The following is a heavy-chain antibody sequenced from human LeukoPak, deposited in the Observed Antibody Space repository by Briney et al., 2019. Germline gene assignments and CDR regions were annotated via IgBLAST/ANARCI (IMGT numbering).Heavy chain of an antibody. CDR1: GFSVSSNY. D-gene: IGHD1-26*01. CDR2: LDSGTRT. V-gene: IGHV3-53*01. CDR3: ARTIVGATNDAFDI. J-gene: IGHJ3*02. Sequence: TGGSLRLSCVGSGFSVSSNYMSWVRQAPGKRLEWVSVLDSGTRTYYAGSVKGRFTISRDNSKNTLYLQMNSLRAEDTAVYYCARTIVGATNDAFDIWGQGTMVTVSS.